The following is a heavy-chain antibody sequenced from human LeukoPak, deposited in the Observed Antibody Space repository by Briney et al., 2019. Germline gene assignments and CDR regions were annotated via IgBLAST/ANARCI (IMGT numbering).Heavy chain of an antibody. CDR1: GLRFSSYW. Sequence: GGSLRLSCAASGLRFSSYWMTWVRQAPGKGLEWVANIKQDGREKYYVDSVKGRFTISRDNAKNSLYLQMNSLRAEDTAVYYCARDYYGDYYFDYWGQGTLVTVSS. D-gene: IGHD4-17*01. CDR3: ARDYYGDYYFDY. J-gene: IGHJ4*02. V-gene: IGHV3-7*01. CDR2: IKQDGREK.